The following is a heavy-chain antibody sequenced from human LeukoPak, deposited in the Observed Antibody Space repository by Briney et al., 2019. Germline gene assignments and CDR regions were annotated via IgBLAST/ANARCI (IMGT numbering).Heavy chain of an antibody. CDR2: IIPIFGTA. V-gene: IGHV1-69*13. Sequence: ASVKVSCKASGGTFSSYAISWVRQAPGQGLEWMGGIIPIFGTANYAQKFQGRVTITADESTSTAYTELSSLRSEDTAVYYCARERVWSGYYTEDGDYWGQGTLVTVSS. CDR3: ARERVWSGYYTEDGDY. D-gene: IGHD3-3*01. J-gene: IGHJ4*02. CDR1: GGTFSSYA.